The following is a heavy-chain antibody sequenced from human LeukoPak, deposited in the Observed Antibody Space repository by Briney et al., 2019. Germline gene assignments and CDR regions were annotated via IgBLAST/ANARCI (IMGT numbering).Heavy chain of an antibody. D-gene: IGHD3-10*01. Sequence: GRSLRLSCAASGFTFSSYAMSWVRQAPGKGLEWVSAISGSGGSTYYADSVKGRFTISRDNSKNTLYLQMNSLRAEDTAVYYCAKDLITDHGSEYYYYGMDVWGQGTTVTVSS. CDR1: GFTFSSYA. CDR3: AKDLITDHGSEYYYYGMDV. CDR2: ISGSGGST. V-gene: IGHV3-23*01. J-gene: IGHJ6*02.